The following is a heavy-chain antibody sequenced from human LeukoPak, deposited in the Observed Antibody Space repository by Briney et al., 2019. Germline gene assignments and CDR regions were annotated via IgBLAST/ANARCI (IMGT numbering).Heavy chain of an antibody. Sequence: GTLSLTCTVSGGSISSSGYYWGWIRQPPGKGLEWVANIKQDGSEKYYVDSVKGRFTISRDNAKNSLYLQMSSLRVEDTAVYYCARDGAPDAHCSSTSCAIRWGQGTLVTVSS. D-gene: IGHD2-2*01. V-gene: IGHV3-7*01. CDR3: ARDGAPDAHCSSTSCAIR. CDR1: GGSISSSGYY. CDR2: IKQDGSEK. J-gene: IGHJ4*02.